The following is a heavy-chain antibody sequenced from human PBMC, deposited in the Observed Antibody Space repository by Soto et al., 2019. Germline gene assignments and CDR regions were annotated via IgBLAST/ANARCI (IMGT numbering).Heavy chain of an antibody. J-gene: IGHJ4*02. D-gene: IGHD4-17*01. CDR3: ARRSYGDFDVYYFDY. V-gene: IGHV4-59*08. CDR1: GGSISSYY. Sequence: SETLSLTCTVSGGSISSYYWSWIRQPPGKGLEWIGYIYFSGTTNYNPSLRSRVTISVDTSKNQFSLKLSSVTAADTAVYYCARRSYGDFDVYYFDYWGQGTLVSVSS. CDR2: IYFSGTT.